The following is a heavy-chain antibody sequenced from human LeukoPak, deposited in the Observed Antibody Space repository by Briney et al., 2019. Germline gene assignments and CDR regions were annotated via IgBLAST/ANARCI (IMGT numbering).Heavy chain of an antibody. J-gene: IGHJ4*02. CDR2: ISSSSSYI. CDR3: ARAGEVDYGGNSGFYY. CDR1: GFTFTDYW. Sequence: GGSLRLSCAASGFTFTDYWMNWVRQAPGKGLEWVSSISSSSSYIYYADSVKGRFTISRDNAKNSLYLQMNSLRAEDTAVYYCARAGEVDYGGNSGFYYWGQGTLVAVSS. V-gene: IGHV3-21*01. D-gene: IGHD4-23*01.